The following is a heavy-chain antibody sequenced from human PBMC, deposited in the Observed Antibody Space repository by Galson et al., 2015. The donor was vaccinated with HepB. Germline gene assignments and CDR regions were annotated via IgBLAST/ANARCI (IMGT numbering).Heavy chain of an antibody. V-gene: IGHV3-30*03. J-gene: IGHJ3*02. CDR2: ISYDGSNQ. D-gene: IGHD6-13*01. CDR1: GFIFSSYG. Sequence: SLRLSCAASGFIFSSYGMHWVRQAPGKGLEWVAVISYDGSNQYYVDSVKGRFTISRDNAKNSLYLQMNSLRAEDTAVYYCARWYSGQLGDDAFDIWGQGTMVTVSS. CDR3: ARWYSGQLGDDAFDI.